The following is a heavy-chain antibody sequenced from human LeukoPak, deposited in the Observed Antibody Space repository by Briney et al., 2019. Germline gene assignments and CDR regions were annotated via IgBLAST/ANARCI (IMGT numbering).Heavy chain of an antibody. V-gene: IGHV3-20*04. J-gene: IGHJ4*02. CDR1: GFTFDDYG. CDR3: ARGRYDFWSVYLDY. Sequence: AGGSLRLSCAASGFTFDDYGMSWVRHAPGKGLEWVCGINWNGRSTGYADSVKGRFTISRDNANNSLYLQMNSLRAEDTALYYCARGRYDFWSVYLDYWGQGALVTVSS. D-gene: IGHD3-3*01. CDR2: INWNGRST.